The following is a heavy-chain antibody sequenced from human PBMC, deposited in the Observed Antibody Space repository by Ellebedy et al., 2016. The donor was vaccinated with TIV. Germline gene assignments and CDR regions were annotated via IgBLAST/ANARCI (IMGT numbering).Heavy chain of an antibody. CDR3: ARANWGSGGFYGLDA. Sequence: GESLKISCAASGFTFSRYALTWVRPAPGKGLEWVSCIVGSGAQKYADSVKGRFTISRDNPKNTLYLQLNDLRAEDTATYSWARANWGSGGFYGLDAWGQGTTVFVSS. D-gene: IGHD7-27*01. V-gene: IGHV3-23*01. CDR2: IVGSGA. J-gene: IGHJ6*02. CDR1: GFTFSRYA.